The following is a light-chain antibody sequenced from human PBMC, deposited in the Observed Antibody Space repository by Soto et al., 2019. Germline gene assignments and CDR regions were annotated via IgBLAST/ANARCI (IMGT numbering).Light chain of an antibody. J-gene: IGKJ3*01. CDR1: QNVKTN. Sequence: ESVMTQSPATMSVSPGQSATLSCRASQNVKTNLAWYQHKPGQAPRLLIFDATARATDIPPTFSGSGSGTDFTLTIDSLQSEDFAIYYCQQYHYWPFTVGPGTKVEIK. V-gene: IGKV3-15*01. CDR3: QQYHYWPFT. CDR2: DAT.